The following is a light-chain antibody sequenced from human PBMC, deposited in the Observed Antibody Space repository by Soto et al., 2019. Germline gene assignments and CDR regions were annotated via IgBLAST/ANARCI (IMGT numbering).Light chain of an antibody. CDR2: RNN. V-gene: IGLV1-47*01. J-gene: IGLJ2*01. CDR3: AAWDDSLSGPV. CDR1: SSNIGSNY. Sequence: QSALTQPPSASGTPGQRVTISCSGSSSNIGSNYVYWYQQLPGTAPKLLIYRNNQRPSGVPDGFSGSKSGTSASLAISGLRSEDEADYYCAAWDDSLSGPVFGGGTKLTVL.